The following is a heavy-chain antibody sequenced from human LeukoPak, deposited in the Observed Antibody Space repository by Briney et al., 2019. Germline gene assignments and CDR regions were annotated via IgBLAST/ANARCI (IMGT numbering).Heavy chain of an antibody. V-gene: IGHV3-23*01. J-gene: IGHJ3*02. Sequence: GGSLRLSCAASGFTFSSYNMNWVRQAPGKGLEWVSGISGSAFSTYYADFVKGRFTISRDNSENTLYLQMNSLRADDTAIYYCARDAWELDAFDIWGQGTMVTVSS. CDR2: ISGSAFST. CDR1: GFTFSSYN. CDR3: ARDAWELDAFDI. D-gene: IGHD1-7*01.